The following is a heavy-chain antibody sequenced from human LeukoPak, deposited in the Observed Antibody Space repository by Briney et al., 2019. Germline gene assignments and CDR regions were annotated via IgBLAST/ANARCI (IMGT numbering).Heavy chain of an antibody. D-gene: IGHD3-22*01. Sequence: SETLSLTCTVSGGSISSSSYYWGWIRQPPGKGLEWIGSIYYSGSTYYNPSLKSRVTISVDTSKNQFSLKPSSVTAADTAVYYCARGRPYYYDSSGYHDYWGQGTLVTVSS. CDR3: ARGRPYYYDSSGYHDY. V-gene: IGHV4-39*01. J-gene: IGHJ4*02. CDR2: IYYSGST. CDR1: GGSISSSSYY.